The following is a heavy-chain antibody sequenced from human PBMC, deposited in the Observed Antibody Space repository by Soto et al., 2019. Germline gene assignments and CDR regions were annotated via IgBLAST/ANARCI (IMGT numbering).Heavy chain of an antibody. CDR2: IKSKNDGGTT. CDR3: TTHQAYNSGLVPPDAFDI. D-gene: IGHD6-19*01. CDR1: GLTFTYAW. V-gene: IGHV3-15*01. J-gene: IGHJ3*02. Sequence: PGGSLRLSCAASGLTFTYAWMSWVRQAPGKGLEWVGRIKSKNDGGTTDNAASVEGRFTVSRDDSKNTLYLQMNSLKTEGTAVYYRTTHQAYNSGLVPPDAFDIWGQGTMVTVSS.